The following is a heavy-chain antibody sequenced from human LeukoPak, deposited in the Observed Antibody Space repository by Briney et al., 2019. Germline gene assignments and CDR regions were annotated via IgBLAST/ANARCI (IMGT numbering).Heavy chain of an antibody. CDR1: GFTFSSYA. CDR2: ISGSGGST. J-gene: IGHJ4*02. D-gene: IGHD1-26*01. CDR3: AKGGGSKAYFDY. V-gene: IGHV3-23*01. Sequence: GGSLRLSCAASGFTFSSYAMSWVRQAPGKGLDWVSTISGSGGSTYYADSVEGRFTISRDNSKNTLYLQMNSLRAEDTAVYYCAKGGGSKAYFDYWGQGTLVTVSS.